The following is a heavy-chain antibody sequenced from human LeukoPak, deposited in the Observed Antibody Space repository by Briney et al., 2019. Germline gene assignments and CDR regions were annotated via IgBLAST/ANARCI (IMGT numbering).Heavy chain of an antibody. D-gene: IGHD3-9*01. CDR2: IYYSGST. CDR3: AGTKGDILGYYYYYYYMDV. V-gene: IGHV4-39*01. CDR1: GGSISSSSYY. Sequence: SETLSLTCTVSGGSISSSSYYWGWIRQPPGKGLEWIGSIYYSGSTYYNPSLKSRVTISVDTSKNQFSLKLSSVTAADTAVYYCAGTKGDILGYYYYYYYMDVWGKGTTVTVSS. J-gene: IGHJ6*03.